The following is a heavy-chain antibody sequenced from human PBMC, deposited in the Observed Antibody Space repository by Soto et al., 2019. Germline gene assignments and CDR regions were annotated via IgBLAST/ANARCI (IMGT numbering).Heavy chain of an antibody. Sequence: QVQLQESGPGLVKPSQTLSLTCTVSGDSITRGAYYWTWIRQHPGKGLEWIGYIYNTGRTYYNPSLKSRLSISLDTSENQFSLKLTSVTAADTAIYYCARARQYYDCELDPWGQGTLVTVSS. D-gene: IGHD3-16*01. CDR2: IYNTGRT. J-gene: IGHJ5*02. CDR3: ARARQYYDCELDP. V-gene: IGHV4-31*03. CDR1: GDSITRGAYY.